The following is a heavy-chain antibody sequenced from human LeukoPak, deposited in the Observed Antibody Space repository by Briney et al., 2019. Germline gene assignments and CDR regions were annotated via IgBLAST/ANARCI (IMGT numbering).Heavy chain of an antibody. Sequence: GGSLRLSCAASGFTFSSYAMHWVRQAPGKGLEWVTIISYDGSNKYYADSVKGRFTISRDNPQNTVYLQMNSLRAEDTAVYYCRLLWFGELPNDYWGQGTLVTVSS. D-gene: IGHD3-10*01. CDR1: GFTFSSYA. CDR3: RLLWFGELPNDY. V-gene: IGHV3-30-3*01. J-gene: IGHJ4*02. CDR2: ISYDGSNK.